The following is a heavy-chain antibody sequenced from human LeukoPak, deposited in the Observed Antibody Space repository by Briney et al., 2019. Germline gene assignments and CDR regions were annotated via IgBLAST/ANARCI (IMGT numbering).Heavy chain of an antibody. CDR2: IIPILGTA. V-gene: IGHV1-69*13. CDR1: GDTFSSYT. Sequence: SVKVSCKASGDTFSSYTINWVRQAPGQGLEWMGGIIPILGTAIYAQKFQGRVTITADESTSTAYMALSSLRSEDTAVYYCARGGGEYSSSSPFDYWGQGTLVTVSS. D-gene: IGHD6-6*01. J-gene: IGHJ4*02. CDR3: ARGGGEYSSSSPFDY.